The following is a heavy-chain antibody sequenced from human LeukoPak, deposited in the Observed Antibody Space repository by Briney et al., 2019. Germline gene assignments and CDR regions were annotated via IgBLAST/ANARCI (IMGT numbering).Heavy chain of an antibody. J-gene: IGHJ6*02. Sequence: GSSVKVSCKASGGTFSSYAISWVRQAPRQGLEWMGGIIPIFGTANYAQKFQGRVTITADESTSTAYMELSSLRSEDTAVYYCARDQTRDYYYGMDVWGQGTTVTVSS. V-gene: IGHV1-69*01. CDR2: IIPIFGTA. CDR3: ARDQTRDYYYGMDV. CDR1: GGTFSSYA.